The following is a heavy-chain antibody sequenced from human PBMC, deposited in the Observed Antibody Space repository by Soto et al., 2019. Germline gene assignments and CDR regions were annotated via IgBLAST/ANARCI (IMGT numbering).Heavy chain of an antibody. V-gene: IGHV4-39*01. D-gene: IGHD3-9*01. Sequence: QLQLQESGPGLVKPSETLSLTCTVSGGSVSSSSYYWGWVRQPPGRGLEWIGSVYYSGSTYYNPSLESRVTISVDKSKNQFSLKLMSLSAADTAVYYCRRLAGLATISYYFDYWGQGALVTVSS. J-gene: IGHJ4*02. CDR2: VYYSGST. CDR1: GGSVSSSSYY. CDR3: RRLAGLATISYYFDY.